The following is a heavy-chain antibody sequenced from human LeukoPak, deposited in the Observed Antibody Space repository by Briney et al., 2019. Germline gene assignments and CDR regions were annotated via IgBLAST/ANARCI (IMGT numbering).Heavy chain of an antibody. CDR1: GYTFSIYG. V-gene: IGHV1-18*01. Sequence: GASVKVSCKASGYTFSIYGITWVRQAPGQGLEWMGWISAYNGNRSYAQKVQGRVTMTADTSTSTATMELRSLRTDDTAVYYCARDLQARATISSHCFDPWGQGTLVTVSS. D-gene: IGHD2-2*01. CDR2: ISAYNGNR. CDR3: ARDLQARATISSHCFDP. J-gene: IGHJ5*02.